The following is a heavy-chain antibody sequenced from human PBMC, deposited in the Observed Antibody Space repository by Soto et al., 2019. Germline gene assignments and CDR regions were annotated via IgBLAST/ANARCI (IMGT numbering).Heavy chain of an antibody. V-gene: IGHV2-5*02. CDR2: IYWDDDK. Sequence: QITLKESGPTLVKPTQTLTLTCTFSGFSLSTSGVGVGWIRQPPGKALEWLTLIYWDDDKRYSPSLRSRLTITKDTSKNQVVLTVTNMDPVDTATYYCAHLTTSSVGDYWGQGTLVTVSS. D-gene: IGHD4-17*01. CDR1: GFSLSTSGVG. CDR3: AHLTTSSVGDY. J-gene: IGHJ4*02.